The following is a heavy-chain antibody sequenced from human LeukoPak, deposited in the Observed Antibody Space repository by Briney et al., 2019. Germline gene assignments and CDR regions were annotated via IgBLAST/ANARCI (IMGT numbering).Heavy chain of an antibody. CDR3: ARPWTHSSGPLQLDY. D-gene: IGHD3-22*01. CDR2: IYPGDSDT. CDR1: GYSFTSYW. V-gene: IGHV5-51*01. J-gene: IGHJ4*02. Sequence: GESLKISCKGSGYSFTSYWIGWVRQMPGKGLEWMGIIYPGDSDTRYSPSFQGQVTISADKSISTAYLQWSSLKASDTAMYYCARPWTHSSGPLQLDYWGQGTLVTVSS.